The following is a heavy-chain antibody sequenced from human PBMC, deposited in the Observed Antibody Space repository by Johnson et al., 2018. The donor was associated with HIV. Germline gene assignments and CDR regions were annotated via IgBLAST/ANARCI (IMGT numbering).Heavy chain of an antibody. J-gene: IGHJ3*01. CDR1: GFTFSSYA. CDR3: SRGGVGATTDAFDL. V-gene: IGHV3-30-3*01. D-gene: IGHD1-26*01. CDR2: ISYYGSNK. Sequence: VQLVESGGGVVQPGRSLRLSCAASGFTFSSYAVHWVRQAPGKGLEWVAVISYYGSNKYYADSVKGRFTISRDNSKNTLHRQMNSLSAEDTAVYLCSRGGVGATTDAFDLWGQGTMVAVSS.